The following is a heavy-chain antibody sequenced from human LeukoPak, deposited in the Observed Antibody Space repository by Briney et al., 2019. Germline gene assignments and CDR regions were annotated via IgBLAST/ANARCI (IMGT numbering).Heavy chain of an antibody. Sequence: GGSLRLSCAASGFTFSSYAMSWVRQAPGKGLEWVSAISGSGGSTYYADSVKGRFTISRDNSKNTLYLQMNSLRAEDTAVYYCAKGSGSFNYYYYGMDVWGQGTTVTVSS. CDR1: GFTFSSYA. CDR3: AKGSGSFNYYYYGMDV. CDR2: ISGSGGST. D-gene: IGHD3-10*01. V-gene: IGHV3-23*01. J-gene: IGHJ6*02.